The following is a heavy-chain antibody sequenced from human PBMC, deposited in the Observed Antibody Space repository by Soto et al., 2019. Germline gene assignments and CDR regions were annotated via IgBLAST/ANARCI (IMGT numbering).Heavy chain of an antibody. D-gene: IGHD6-25*01. CDR3: VRAPEQRPFDY. CDR1: GFTLSDNW. CDR2: TNSDGSSV. V-gene: IGHV3-74*03. Sequence: VLLVESGGALVQPGGSLRLSCAASGFTLSDNWIHWVRRAPGKGLVWVSRTNSDGSSVTYADSVKGRFTLSRDNAKNTWFLQMDSLRVEDTAMYYCVRAPEQRPFDYWGQGTLVTVSS. J-gene: IGHJ4*02.